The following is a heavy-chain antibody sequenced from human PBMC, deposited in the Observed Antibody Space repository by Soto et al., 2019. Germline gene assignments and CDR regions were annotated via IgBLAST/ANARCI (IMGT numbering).Heavy chain of an antibody. D-gene: IGHD6-19*01. CDR3: ARGGYSSGGFDY. CDR1: GGSVSSGSYY. CDR2: IYSSGST. Sequence: KASETLSLTCTVSGGSVSSGSYYWSWIRQPPGKGLEWIGYIYSSGSTNYNPSLKSRVTISVDTSKNQFSLKLSSVTSADTAVYYCARGGYSSGGFDYWGQGTLVTVSS. J-gene: IGHJ4*02. V-gene: IGHV4-61*01.